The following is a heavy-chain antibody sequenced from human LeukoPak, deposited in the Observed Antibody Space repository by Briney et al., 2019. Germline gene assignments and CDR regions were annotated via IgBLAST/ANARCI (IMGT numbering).Heavy chain of an antibody. D-gene: IGHD5-18*01. J-gene: IGHJ4*02. CDR2: LSEGGDTA. Sequence: PGRSLRLSCAGSGFTFSSYVMHWVRQAPGRGLEWVSSLSEGGDTAYYADSGKGRFTIYRDNSRDTLYLQVNSLRADDTALYYCAFSPLGDNYGFPYWGQGALVIVSS. V-gene: IGHV3-23*01. CDR3: AFSPLGDNYGFPY. CDR1: GFTFSSYV.